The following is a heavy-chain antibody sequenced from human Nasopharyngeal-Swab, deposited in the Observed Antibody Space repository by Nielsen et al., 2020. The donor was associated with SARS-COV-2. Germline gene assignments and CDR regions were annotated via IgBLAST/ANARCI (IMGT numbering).Heavy chain of an antibody. D-gene: IGHD2-2*01. J-gene: IGHJ4*02. Sequence: WIRQPPGKGLEWIGSIYYSGSTYYNPSLKSRVTISVDTSKNQFSLKLSSVTAADTAVYYCARGGRNGYCSSTSCYFVYYFDYWGQGTLVTVSS. CDR2: IYYSGST. V-gene: IGHV4-39*07. CDR3: ARGGRNGYCSSTSCYFVYYFDY.